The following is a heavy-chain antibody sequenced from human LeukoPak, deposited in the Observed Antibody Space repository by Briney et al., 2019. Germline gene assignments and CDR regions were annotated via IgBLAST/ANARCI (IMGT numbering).Heavy chain of an antibody. Sequence: SETLSLTCAVYGGSFSGYHWSWIRQPPGKGLEWIGEINHSGSTNYNPSLKSRVTISVDTSKNQFSLKLSSVTAADTAVYYCATVYPAVGYFDYWGQGTLVTVSS. V-gene: IGHV4-34*01. J-gene: IGHJ4*02. CDR2: INHSGST. D-gene: IGHD4-23*01. CDR1: GGSFSGYH. CDR3: ATVYPAVGYFDY.